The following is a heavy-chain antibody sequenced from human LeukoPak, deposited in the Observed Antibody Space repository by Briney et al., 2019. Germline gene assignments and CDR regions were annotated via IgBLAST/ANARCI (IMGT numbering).Heavy chain of an antibody. CDR1: GFTFSDYS. J-gene: IGHJ4*02. V-gene: IGHV3-21*01. CDR2: IGSSSSYI. D-gene: IGHD7-27*01. CDR3: ARDFPNWARDDYFDY. Sequence: GGSLRLSCVASGFTFSDYSMNWVRQAPGKGLEWVSSIGSSSSYIYYADSVKGRFTISRDNAKNSLYLQMNSLRAEDTAVYYCARDFPNWARDDYFDYWGQGTLVTVSS.